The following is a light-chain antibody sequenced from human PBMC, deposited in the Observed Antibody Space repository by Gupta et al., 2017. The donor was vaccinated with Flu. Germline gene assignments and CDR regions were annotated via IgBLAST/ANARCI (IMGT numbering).Light chain of an antibody. CDR3: QQRSNWPLT. V-gene: IGKV3-11*01. Sequence: PATLSLSPGERATLSCRASQSISSQLAWYQQKPGQAPRLLIYDTSNRGTGIPARFSGSGSGTDFTLTISSLEPEDFAVYYCQQRSNWPLTFGGGTKVEIK. CDR1: QSISSQ. CDR2: DTS. J-gene: IGKJ4*01.